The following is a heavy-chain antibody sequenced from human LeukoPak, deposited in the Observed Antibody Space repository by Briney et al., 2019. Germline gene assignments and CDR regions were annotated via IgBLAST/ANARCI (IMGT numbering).Heavy chain of an antibody. D-gene: IGHD3-10*01. CDR2: INHSGST. Sequence: SETLSLTCVVYGGSFSGYYWSWSRQPPGKGLEWIGEINHSGSTNYNPSLKSRVTISVDTSKNQFSLKLSFVIAADTAVYYCARGVTMVRGVIISYYYYYMDVWGKGTTVTVSS. V-gene: IGHV4-34*01. CDR1: GGSFSGYY. J-gene: IGHJ6*03. CDR3: ARGVTMVRGVIISYYYYYMDV.